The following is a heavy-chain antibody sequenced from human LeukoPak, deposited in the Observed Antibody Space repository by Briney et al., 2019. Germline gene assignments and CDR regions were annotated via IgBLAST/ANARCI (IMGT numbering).Heavy chain of an antibody. CDR1: GFTVSSNY. Sequence: GGSLRLSCAASGFTVSSNYMSWVRQAPGKGLEWVSVIYSGGSTYYADSVKGRFTISRDNSKNTLYLQMNSLRAEDTAVYYCARDHLVRGEYYYGMDVWGQGTTVTVSS. CDR3: ARDHLVRGEYYYGMDV. J-gene: IGHJ6*02. D-gene: IGHD3-10*01. V-gene: IGHV3-66*01. CDR2: IYSGGST.